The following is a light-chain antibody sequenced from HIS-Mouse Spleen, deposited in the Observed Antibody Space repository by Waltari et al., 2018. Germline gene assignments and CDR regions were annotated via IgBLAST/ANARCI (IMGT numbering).Light chain of an antibody. CDR3: QQYNSYSRT. V-gene: IGKV1-5*03. Sequence: DIQMTQSPSTLSASVGARVTITCRASPSISSWLAWYQQKPGKAPKLLIYKASSLESEVPSRFSGSGSGTEFTLTSSSLQPDDVETYYCQQYNSYSRTFGGGTKVEIK. J-gene: IGKJ4*01. CDR1: PSISSW. CDR2: KAS.